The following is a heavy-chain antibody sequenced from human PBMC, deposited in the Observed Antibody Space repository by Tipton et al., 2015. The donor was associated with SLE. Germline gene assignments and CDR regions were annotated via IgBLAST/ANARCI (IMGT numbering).Heavy chain of an antibody. D-gene: IGHD3-3*01. Sequence: SLRLSCTASGFTFSSYGMHWVRQAPGKGLEWVATINEDGSEKYYVDSVKGRFTISRDNSKNTLYLQMNSLRAEDTAVYYCAKVKGSGYYAYWGQGTLVTVSS. CDR2: INEDGSEK. CDR3: AKVKGSGYYAY. V-gene: IGHV3-33*06. J-gene: IGHJ4*02. CDR1: GFTFSSYG.